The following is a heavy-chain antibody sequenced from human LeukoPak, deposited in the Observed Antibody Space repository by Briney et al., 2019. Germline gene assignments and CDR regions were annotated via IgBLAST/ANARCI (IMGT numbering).Heavy chain of an antibody. Sequence: GGSLRLSCAASGFTFSSYDMHWVRQAPGKGLEWVTVISYDGSNKYYGDSVKGRFTISRDNSKNTLYLKMNSLRAEDTAVYYCARDSTLSNYWGQGTLVTVSS. J-gene: IGHJ4*02. CDR3: ARDSTLSNY. CDR2: ISYDGSNK. D-gene: IGHD3-16*01. CDR1: GFTFSSYD. V-gene: IGHV3-30*03.